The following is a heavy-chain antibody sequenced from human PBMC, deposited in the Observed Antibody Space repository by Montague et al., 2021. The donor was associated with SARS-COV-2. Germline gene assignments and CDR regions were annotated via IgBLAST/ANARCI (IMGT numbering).Heavy chain of an antibody. D-gene: IGHD6-19*01. CDR1: GFTFSTSP. CDR3: AKHHSSDWVD. V-gene: IGHV3-23*01. Sequence: SLRLSCAASGFTFSTSPMSWVRQAPGKGLEWVSGINTGGDNTYYADSVKGRFTVSRDNSKSTLYLQMSSLRAEDTAVYYCAKHHSSDWVDWGQGTMVTVSS. J-gene: IGHJ4*02. CDR2: INTGGDNT.